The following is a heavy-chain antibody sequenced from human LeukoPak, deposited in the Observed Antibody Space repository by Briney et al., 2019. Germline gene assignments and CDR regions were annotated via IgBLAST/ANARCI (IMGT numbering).Heavy chain of an antibody. Sequence: HPGGSLRLSCAASGFTLSTYWMHWVRQGPGKGLVWVARINSDGSSTSYAESVKGRFTISRDNAKNTLYLQMNNLRAEDTAVYYCARRYSDSSGYKVALDIWGQGTMATVSS. V-gene: IGHV3-74*01. CDR2: INSDGSST. J-gene: IGHJ3*02. D-gene: IGHD3-22*01. CDR3: ARRYSDSSGYKVALDI. CDR1: GFTLSTYW.